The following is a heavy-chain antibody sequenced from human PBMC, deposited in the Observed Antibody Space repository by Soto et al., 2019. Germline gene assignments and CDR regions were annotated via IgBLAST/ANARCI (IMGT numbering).Heavy chain of an antibody. V-gene: IGHV5-51*01. D-gene: IGHD3-3*01. CDR1: GYSFSSYW. J-gene: IGHJ6*02. CDR3: ARHEHRTILGVVLTAGMDV. Sequence: ESLKFSCKASGYSFSSYWIAWVRRMPGRGLELMGVVYPGDSDTRYSPSFEGHVTISVDRSINTAYLQWGRLKASDTAMYYCARHEHRTILGVVLTAGMDVWGQGTTVTVSS. CDR2: VYPGDSDT.